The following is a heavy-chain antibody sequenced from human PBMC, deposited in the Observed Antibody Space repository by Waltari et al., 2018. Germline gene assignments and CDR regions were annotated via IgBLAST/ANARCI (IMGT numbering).Heavy chain of an antibody. D-gene: IGHD1-26*01. V-gene: IGHV1-18*04. Sequence: QVQLVQSGAEVKKPGASVKVSCKASAYRFPNTGFSWVRQAPGQGLEWMGWISGYNGNTKYAQKLQGRVTMTTDTSTSTAYMELRSLRSDDAAVYYCAGSTSPLGYYYYGMDVWGQGTTVTVSS. CDR3: AGSTSPLGYYYYGMDV. J-gene: IGHJ6*02. CDR1: AYRFPNTG. CDR2: ISGYNGNT.